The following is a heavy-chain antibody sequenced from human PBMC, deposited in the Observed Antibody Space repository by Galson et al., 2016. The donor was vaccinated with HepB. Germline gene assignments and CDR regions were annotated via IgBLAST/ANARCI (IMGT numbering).Heavy chain of an antibody. CDR1: GFTFSSYA. V-gene: IGHV3-30*04. D-gene: IGHD6-19*01. Sequence: SLRLSCAASGFTFSSYAMHWVRQAPGKGLEWVAVISYDGSNTYYADSVKGRFTISRDNSKNTLYLQMNSLRAEDTAVYYCARRTSYSSGWYEVGYWGQGTLVTVSS. J-gene: IGHJ4*02. CDR3: ARRTSYSSGWYEVGY. CDR2: ISYDGSNT.